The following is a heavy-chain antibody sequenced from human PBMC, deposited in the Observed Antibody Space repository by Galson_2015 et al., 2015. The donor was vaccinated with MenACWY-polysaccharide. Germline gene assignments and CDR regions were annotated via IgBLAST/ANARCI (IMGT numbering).Heavy chain of an antibody. J-gene: IGHJ6*02. D-gene: IGHD2-2*03. CDR3: VKCLDIVVVPAAYYYYGMDV. Sequence: DSVKGRFTISRDNSKNTLYLQMNSLRAEDTAVYYCVKCLDIVVVPAAYYYYGMDVWGQGTTVTVSS. V-gene: IGHV3-23*01.